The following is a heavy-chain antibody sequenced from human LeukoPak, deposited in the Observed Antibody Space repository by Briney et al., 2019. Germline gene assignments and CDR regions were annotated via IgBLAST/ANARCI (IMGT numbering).Heavy chain of an antibody. CDR2: IIPIFGTA. CDR1: GGTFSSYA. D-gene: IGHD3-3*01. J-gene: IGHJ5*02. Sequence: SVTVSCKASGGTFSSYAISWVRQAPGQGLEWMGGIIPIFGTANYAQKFQGRVTITADESTSTAYMELSSLRSEDTAVYYCASGYDFWSGYYSGGYWFDPWGQGTLVTVSS. V-gene: IGHV1-69*13. CDR3: ASGYDFWSGYYSGGYWFDP.